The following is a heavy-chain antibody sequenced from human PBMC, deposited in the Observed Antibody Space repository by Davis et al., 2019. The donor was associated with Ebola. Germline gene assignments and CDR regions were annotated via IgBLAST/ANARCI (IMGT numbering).Heavy chain of an antibody. CDR3: ARATGLYYFYYSMDV. CDR1: EFTFSGYA. J-gene: IGHJ6*04. V-gene: IGHV3-23*01. Sequence: GGSLRLSCAASEFTFSGYAMSWVRQAPGKGLEWVSAISGSGASTYYADSVKGRFTISRDNSKNMLYLQMDSLRGEDTALYFCARATGLYYFYYSMDVWGTGTTVTVSS. CDR2: ISGSGAST.